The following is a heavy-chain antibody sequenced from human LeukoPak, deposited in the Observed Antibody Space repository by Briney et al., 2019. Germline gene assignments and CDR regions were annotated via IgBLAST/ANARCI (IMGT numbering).Heavy chain of an antibody. CDR1: GFTFSSYA. J-gene: IGHJ4*02. V-gene: IGHV3-23*01. Sequence: GGSLRLSCAASGFTFSSYAMSWVRQAPGKGLEWVSAISGSGGSTDYADSVKGRFTISRDNSKNTLYLQMNSLRAEDTAVYYCAITTVAGNVGLFYWGQGTLVTVSS. CDR3: AITTVAGNVGLFY. CDR2: ISGSGGST. D-gene: IGHD6-19*01.